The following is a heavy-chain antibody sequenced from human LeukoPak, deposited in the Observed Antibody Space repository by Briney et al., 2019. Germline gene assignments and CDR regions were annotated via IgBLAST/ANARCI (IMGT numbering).Heavy chain of an antibody. D-gene: IGHD3-22*01. CDR3: AKRGVVIRVILVGFHKEAYYFDS. J-gene: IGHJ4*02. CDR2: MSDSGGRT. CDR1: GITLSNFG. V-gene: IGHV3-23*01. Sequence: PGGSLRLSCAVSGITLSNFGMSWVRQAPGTGLEWVAGMSDSGGRTNYADSVKGRFTISRDNPKNTLYLQMTSLRAEDTALYFCAKRGVVIRVILVGFHKEAYYFDSWGQGALVTVSS.